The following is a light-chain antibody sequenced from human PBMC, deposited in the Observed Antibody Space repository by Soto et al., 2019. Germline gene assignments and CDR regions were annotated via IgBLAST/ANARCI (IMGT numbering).Light chain of an antibody. CDR3: QQYHTSSIT. Sequence: DIQLTQSPSSLSASVGDRVTITCRASQTISSWLAWYQQKPGKAANLLIYDAYTLERGVTSRFSGTGSGTEFTLTIDRLQPDDFATYYCQQYHTSSITFGPGTRLEIK. V-gene: IGKV1-5*01. CDR1: QTISSW. CDR2: DAY. J-gene: IGKJ5*01.